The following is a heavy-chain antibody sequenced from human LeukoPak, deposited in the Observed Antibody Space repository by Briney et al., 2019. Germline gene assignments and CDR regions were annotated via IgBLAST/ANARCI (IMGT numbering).Heavy chain of an antibody. CDR2: LYHSGSS. D-gene: IGHD2-15*01. CDR1: GGSISSGGYS. V-gene: IGHV4-30-2*01. Sequence: PSETLSLTCAVCGGSISSGGYSWSWIRQPPGQGLGWFGYLYHSGSSYYNPSLKSRVTISVGRSKNQFSLKLSSVTAADTAVYDCARSHCSGGSCYLPLDYCGQGTLVTVSS. CDR3: ARSHCSGGSCYLPLDY. J-gene: IGHJ4*02.